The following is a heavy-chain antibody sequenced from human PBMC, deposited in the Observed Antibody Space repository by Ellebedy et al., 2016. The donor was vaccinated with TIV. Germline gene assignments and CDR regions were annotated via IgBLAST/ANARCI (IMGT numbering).Heavy chain of an antibody. D-gene: IGHD3-22*01. CDR3: ARHDSSGYDAFDI. CDR1: GYTFTSYY. J-gene: IGHJ3*02. V-gene: IGHV1-46*03. Sequence: ASVKVFCKASGYTFTSYYMHWVRQAPGQGLEWMGIINPSGGSTSYAQKFQGRVTMTRDTSTSTVYMELSSLRSEDTAVYYCARHDSSGYDAFDIWGQGTMVTVSS. CDR2: INPSGGST.